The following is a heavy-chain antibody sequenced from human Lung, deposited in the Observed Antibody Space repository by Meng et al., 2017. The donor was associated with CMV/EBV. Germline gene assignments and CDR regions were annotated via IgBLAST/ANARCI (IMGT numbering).Heavy chain of an antibody. D-gene: IGHD2-21*02. CDR2: IYHSGST. V-gene: IGHV4-4*02. CDR3: ARVGAYCGGDCYHPR. CDR1: GGPLSGRNW. J-gene: IGHJ4*02. Sequence: QLRLQAPGQGLVMSSGALSPADASSGGPLSGRNWWSWVRQPPGKGLEWIGEIYHSGSTNYNPSLKSRVTISVDESKNQFSLRLSSVTAADTAAYYCARVGAYCGGDCYHPRWGQGTLVTVSS.